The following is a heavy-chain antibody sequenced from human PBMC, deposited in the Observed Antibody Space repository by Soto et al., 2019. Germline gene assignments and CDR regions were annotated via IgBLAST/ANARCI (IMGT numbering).Heavy chain of an antibody. V-gene: IGHV1-18*01. Sequence: ASVKVSCKASSYPFFSIGITWVRQAPGQGLEWMGWIRPNNGNTNYAQKLQGRVTMTTDTSTSPAYMELRSLRSDDTAVYYCARDTYSSSWYGKYYYYGMDVWGQGTTVTVSS. D-gene: IGHD6-13*01. CDR3: ARDTYSSSWYGKYYYYGMDV. J-gene: IGHJ6*02. CDR2: IRPNNGNT. CDR1: SYPFFSIG.